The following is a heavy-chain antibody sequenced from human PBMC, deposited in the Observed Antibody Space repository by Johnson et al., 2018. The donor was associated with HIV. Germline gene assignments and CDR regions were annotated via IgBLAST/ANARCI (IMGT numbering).Heavy chain of an antibody. CDR3: ARAGRFTMIQGAFDI. D-gene: IGHD3-22*01. CDR2: IYSGGST. Sequence: VQLVESGGGLVQPGGSLRLSCAASGFTVSGNYMSWVRQAPGKGLEWVSVIYSGGSTQYADFVKGRFSISRDTSKNTVYLQMNSLRVEDTALYYCARAGRFTMIQGAFDIWGQGTMVTVSS. J-gene: IGHJ3*02. V-gene: IGHV3-66*01. CDR1: GFTVSGNY.